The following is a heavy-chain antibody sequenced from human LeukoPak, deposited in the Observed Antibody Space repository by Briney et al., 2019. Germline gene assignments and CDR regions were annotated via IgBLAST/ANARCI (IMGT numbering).Heavy chain of an antibody. CDR1: GFTFSSYG. CDR3: VAAGTFDY. J-gene: IGHJ4*02. D-gene: IGHD6-13*01. Sequence: PGGSLRLSCAASGFTFSSYGMHWVRQAPGKGLEWVAFIRYDGSNKYYADSVKGRFTISRDNTKNTLYLQMNTLRAEDTAVYYCVAAGTFDYWGQGALVTVSS. CDR2: IRYDGSNK. V-gene: IGHV3-30*02.